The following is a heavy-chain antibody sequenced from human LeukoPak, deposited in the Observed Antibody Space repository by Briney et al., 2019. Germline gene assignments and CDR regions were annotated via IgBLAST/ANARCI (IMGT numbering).Heavy chain of an antibody. CDR2: IYHSGST. J-gene: IGHJ5*02. V-gene: IGHV4-38-2*01. CDR1: GYSISSGYY. D-gene: IGHD6-13*01. CDR3: ARVIAAAGTDWFDP. Sequence: SETLSLTCAVSGYSISSGYYWGWIRQPPGKGLEWIGSIYHSGSTYYNPSLKSRVTISVDTTKNQFSLKLSSVTAADTAVYYCARVIAAAGTDWFDPWGQGTLVTVSS.